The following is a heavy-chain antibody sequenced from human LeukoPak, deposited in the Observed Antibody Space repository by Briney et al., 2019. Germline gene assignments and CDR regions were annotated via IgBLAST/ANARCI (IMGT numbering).Heavy chain of an antibody. D-gene: IGHD4-17*01. J-gene: IGHJ3*02. V-gene: IGHV1-69*10. CDR3: ASSPDYGGNSVYAFDI. CDR2: MNPILGIA. CDR1: GYTFTSYD. Sequence: SVKVSCKASGYTFTSYDINWVRQATGQGLEWMGWMNPILGIANYAQKFQGRVTITADKSTSTAYMELSSLRSEDTAVYYCASSPDYGGNSVYAFDIWGQGTMVTVSS.